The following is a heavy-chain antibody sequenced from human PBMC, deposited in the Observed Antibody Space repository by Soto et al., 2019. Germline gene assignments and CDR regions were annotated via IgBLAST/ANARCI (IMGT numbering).Heavy chain of an antibody. CDR3: ARSPLRITIFGVVMKANWFDP. CDR1: GGSFSGYY. CDR2: INHSGST. D-gene: IGHD3-3*01. V-gene: IGHV4-34*01. J-gene: IGHJ5*02. Sequence: PDTLSLTCAVSGGSFSGYYWSWIRQPPGKGLEWIGEINHSGSTNYNPSLKSRVTISVDTSKNQFSLKLSSVTAADTAVYYCARSPLRITIFGVVMKANWFDPWGQGTLVTVSS.